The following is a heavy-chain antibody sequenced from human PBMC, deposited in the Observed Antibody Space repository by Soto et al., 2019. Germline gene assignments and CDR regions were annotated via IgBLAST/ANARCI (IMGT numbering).Heavy chain of an antibody. Sequence: TLSLTCAVSGGSINTFDFSWSWIRQPPGRGLEWIGSIYQSGRTYYIPSLKSRVTMSLEKSKNQFSLKINSVVAADTAIYYCAREMTIFGVAPARCADVWGQGTTVTVSS. J-gene: IGHJ6*02. CDR3: AREMTIFGVAPARCADV. CDR2: IYQSGRT. CDR1: GGSINTFDFS. V-gene: IGHV4-30-2*01. D-gene: IGHD3-3*01.